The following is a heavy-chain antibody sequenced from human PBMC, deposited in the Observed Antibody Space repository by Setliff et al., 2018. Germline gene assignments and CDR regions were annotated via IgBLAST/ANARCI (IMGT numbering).Heavy chain of an antibody. J-gene: IGHJ4*02. D-gene: IGHD2-2*01. CDR1: GYTLTELS. CDR3: ATGVFFLGYCSSTSCQLDY. CDR2: FDPEDEET. Sequence: ASVKVSCKVSGYTLTELSMHWVRQAPGKGLEWMGGFDPEDEETIYAQKFQGRVTMTEDTSTDTAYMELSSLRAEDTAVYYCATGVFFLGYCSSTSCQLDYWGQGTLVTVSS. V-gene: IGHV1-24*01.